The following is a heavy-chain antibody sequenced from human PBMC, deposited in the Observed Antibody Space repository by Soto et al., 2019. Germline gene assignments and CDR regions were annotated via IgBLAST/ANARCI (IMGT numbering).Heavy chain of an antibody. CDR2: IDYSGST. CDR3: ARGGRYYYSGMDV. Sequence: SETLSLTCTVSGGSISNYYWTWIRQPPGKGLEWIGYIDYSGSTNRNPSVKSRVTITLDTSKNQFSLKMTSVTAADTAVYYCARGGRYYYSGMDVWGQGTTVTVSS. D-gene: IGHD1-26*01. V-gene: IGHV4-59*01. J-gene: IGHJ6*02. CDR1: GGSISNYY.